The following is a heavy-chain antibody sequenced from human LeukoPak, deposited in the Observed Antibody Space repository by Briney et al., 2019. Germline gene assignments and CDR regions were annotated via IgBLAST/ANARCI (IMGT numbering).Heavy chain of an antibody. D-gene: IGHD3-10*01. V-gene: IGHV4-4*07. Sequence: SETLSLTCTVSGGSISSYYWSWIRQPAGKGLEWMGRIYTCGSTNYNPSLKSRVTMSVDTSKNQFSLKLSSVTAADTAVYYCARGEYYGSGNYYYYYMDVWGEGTTVTVSS. CDR1: GGSISSYY. CDR3: ARGEYYGSGNYYYYYMDV. J-gene: IGHJ6*03. CDR2: IYTCGST.